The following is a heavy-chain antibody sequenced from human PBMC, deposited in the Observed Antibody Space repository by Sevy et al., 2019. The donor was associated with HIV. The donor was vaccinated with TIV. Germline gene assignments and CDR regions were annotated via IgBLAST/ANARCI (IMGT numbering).Heavy chain of an antibody. V-gene: IGHV3-48*03. CDR1: GFTFSSYE. J-gene: IGHJ6*02. CDR3: ARGGITIFGVVRTPNYYYYGMDV. D-gene: IGHD3-3*01. Sequence: GGSLRLSCAASGFTFSSYEMNWVRQAPGKGLEWVSYISSSGSTIYYADSMKGRFTISRDNAKNSLYLQMNSLRAEDTAVYYCARGGITIFGVVRTPNYYYYGMDVWGQGTTVTVSS. CDR2: ISSSGSTI.